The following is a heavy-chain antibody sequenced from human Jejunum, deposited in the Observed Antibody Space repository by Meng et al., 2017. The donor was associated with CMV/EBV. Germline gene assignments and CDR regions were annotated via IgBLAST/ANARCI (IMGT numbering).Heavy chain of an antibody. CDR1: GFSFSSYA. CDR2: VSGSGDST. Sequence: GFSFSSYAMRWFRQAPGKGLEWISAVSGSGDSTFYADSVKGRFTISRDNSKSTMHLQMNGLRAEDTAVYYCAKDLVWTYDSTTPKEYWGQGTLVTVSS. CDR3: AKDLVWTYDSTTPKEY. V-gene: IGHV3-23*01. J-gene: IGHJ1*01. D-gene: IGHD3-22*01.